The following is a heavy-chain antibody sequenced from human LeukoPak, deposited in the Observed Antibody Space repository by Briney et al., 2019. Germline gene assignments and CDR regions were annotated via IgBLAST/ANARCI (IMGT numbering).Heavy chain of an antibody. V-gene: IGHV4-34*01. Sequence: SETLSLTCADYGGSFSGYYWSWIRQPPGKGLEWIGEINHSGSTNDNPSLKSRVTISVDTSKNQFSLKLSSVTAADTAVYYCARGRIAARPFDYWGQGTLVTVSS. CDR2: INHSGST. CDR3: ARGRIAARPFDY. J-gene: IGHJ4*02. CDR1: GGSFSGYY. D-gene: IGHD6-6*01.